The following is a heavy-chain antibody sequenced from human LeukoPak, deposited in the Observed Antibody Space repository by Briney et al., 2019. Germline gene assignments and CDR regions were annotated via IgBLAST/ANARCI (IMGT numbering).Heavy chain of an antibody. CDR1: GGSISSYY. V-gene: IGHV4-4*07. CDR2: IYTSGST. CDR3: ARHYRAGLRNPGYFDY. J-gene: IGHJ4*02. D-gene: IGHD4-17*01. Sequence: SETLSLTCTVSGGSISSYYWSWIRQPAGKGLEWIGRIYTSGSTNYNPSLKSRVTISVDTSKNQFSLKLSSVTVADTAVYYCARHYRAGLRNPGYFDYWGQGTLVTVSS.